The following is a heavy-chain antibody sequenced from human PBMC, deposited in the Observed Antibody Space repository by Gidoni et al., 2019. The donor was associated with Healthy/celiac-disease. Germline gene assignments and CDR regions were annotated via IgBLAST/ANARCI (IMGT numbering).Heavy chain of an antibody. CDR1: GYSISSGYY. J-gene: IGHJ5*02. CDR2: IYHSGST. CDR3: ARDGYSSGSKTDYNWFDP. Sequence: QVQLQESGPGLVKPSETLSLTCTVSGYSISSGYYWGWIRQPPGKGLEWIGSIYHSGSTYYNPSLKSRVTISVDTSKNQFSLKLSSVTAADTAVYYCARDGYSSGSKTDYNWFDPWGQGTLVTVSS. V-gene: IGHV4-38-2*02. D-gene: IGHD6-19*01.